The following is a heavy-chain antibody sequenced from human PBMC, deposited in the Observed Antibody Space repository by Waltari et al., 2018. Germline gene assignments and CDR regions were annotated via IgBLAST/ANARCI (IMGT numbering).Heavy chain of an antibody. Sequence: VQLVQSGAEVKKTGASVKVSCMASGYTFTTYGINWVRQAPGQGLEWMGWISAYNGNTNYAQKVQGRVTMTTDTSTITAYMELRSLRSDDTAVYYCARGLARWSYFYYYYMDVWGKGTTVTVSS. CDR2: ISAYNGNT. V-gene: IGHV1-18*01. CDR3: ARGLARWSYFYYYYMDV. D-gene: IGHD1-26*01. J-gene: IGHJ6*03. CDR1: GYTFTTYG.